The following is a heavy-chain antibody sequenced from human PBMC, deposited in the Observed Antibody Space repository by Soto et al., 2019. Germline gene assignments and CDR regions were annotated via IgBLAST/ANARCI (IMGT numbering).Heavy chain of an antibody. Sequence: GASVKVSCKASGGTFSSYAISWVRQAPGQGLEWMGGIIPIFGTANYAQKFQGRVTITADESTSTAYMELSSLRSEDTAVYYCARARAAAGTGYYYGMDVWGQGTTVTVSS. J-gene: IGHJ6*02. CDR2: IIPIFGTA. CDR1: GGTFSSYA. CDR3: ARARAAAGTGYYYGMDV. D-gene: IGHD6-13*01. V-gene: IGHV1-69*13.